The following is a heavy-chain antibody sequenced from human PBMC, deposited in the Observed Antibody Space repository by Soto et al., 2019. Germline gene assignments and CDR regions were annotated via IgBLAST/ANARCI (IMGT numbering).Heavy chain of an antibody. Sequence: SSETLSLTCTVSGGSISSGGYYWSWIRQHPGKGLEWIGYIYYSGSTYYNPSLKSRVTISVDTSKNQFSLKLSSVTAADTAVYYCARDQGAPHRQFDPWGQGTLVTVS. CDR2: IYYSGST. V-gene: IGHV4-31*03. CDR3: ARDQGAPHRQFDP. CDR1: GGSISSGGYY. J-gene: IGHJ5*02.